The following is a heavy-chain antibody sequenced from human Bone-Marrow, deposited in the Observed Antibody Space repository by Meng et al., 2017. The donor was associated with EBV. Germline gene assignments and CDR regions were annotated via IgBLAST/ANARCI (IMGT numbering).Heavy chain of an antibody. Sequence: QVQLQESGPGLVMPSGTRSLTFVVSGVSIGSGHWWSWVRQPPEKGLEWIGNIYHSGRTSYNPSLKSRVTISVDKSKNQFSLTVSSVTAADTAVYFCARDYYGYHYFDSWGRGTPVTVSS. CDR3: ARDYYGYHYFDS. CDR2: IYHSGRT. J-gene: IGHJ4*02. CDR1: GVSIGSGHW. V-gene: IGHV4-4*02. D-gene: IGHD3-10*01.